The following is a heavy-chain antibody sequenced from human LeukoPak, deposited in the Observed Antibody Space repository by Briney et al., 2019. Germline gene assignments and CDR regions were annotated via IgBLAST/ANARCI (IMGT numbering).Heavy chain of an antibody. Sequence: GGSLRLSCAASGFTFSGSAMHWVRQASGKGLEWVGRIRSKANTYATAYAASVKGRFTISRDDSKNTAYLQLNSLKAEDTAVYYCTTAVGTDFYDYGLDAWGKGTRSPSPQ. CDR2: IRSKANTYAT. CDR3: TTAVGTDFYDYGLDA. V-gene: IGHV3-73*01. D-gene: IGHD6-13*01. CDR1: GFTFSGSA. J-gene: IGHJ6*04.